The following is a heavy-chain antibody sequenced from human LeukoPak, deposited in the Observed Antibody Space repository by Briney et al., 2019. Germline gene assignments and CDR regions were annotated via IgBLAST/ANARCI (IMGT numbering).Heavy chain of an antibody. V-gene: IGHV4-61*05. D-gene: IGHD6-19*01. CDR2: IYTSETA. CDR3: ARGWSYLEY. Sequence: SETLSLTCTVSGGSISSSSYYWGWIRQPPGKGLEWIGHIYTSETANYNPSLKSRVTMSVDTSKNQFCLKLRSVTAADTAVYYCARGWSYLEYGGQGILVTISS. J-gene: IGHJ4*02. CDR1: GGSISSSSYY.